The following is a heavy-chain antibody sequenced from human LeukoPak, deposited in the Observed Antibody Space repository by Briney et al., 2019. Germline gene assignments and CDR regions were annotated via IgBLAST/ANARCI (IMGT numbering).Heavy chain of an antibody. J-gene: IGHJ5*02. V-gene: IGHV4-39*06. Sequence: PSETLSLTCTVSGDSISSSSSYCGWIRQPPGEWLEWIGSIYYSGSTYYNPSLTSRVTISVDTSKNQLPLKVSSVTAADTAVYYCARVGIRGFGGFDPWGQGTLVTVSS. CDR1: GDSISSSSSY. D-gene: IGHD3-16*01. CDR3: ARVGIRGFGGFDP. CDR2: IYYSGST.